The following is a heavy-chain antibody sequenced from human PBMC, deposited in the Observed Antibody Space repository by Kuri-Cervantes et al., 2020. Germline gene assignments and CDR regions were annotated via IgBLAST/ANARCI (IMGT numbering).Heavy chain of an antibody. Sequence: SETLSLTCTVSGGSISSGDYYWSWIRQPPGKGLEWIGYIYYSGSTYYNPSLKSRVTISADTSKNQLSLKLNSVTAADTAVYYCGRERRMPLVRGRGWFDPWGQGTLVTVSS. CDR1: GGSISSGDYY. CDR3: GRERRMPLVRGRGWFDP. V-gene: IGHV4-30-4*08. CDR2: IYYSGST. D-gene: IGHD3-10*01. J-gene: IGHJ5*02.